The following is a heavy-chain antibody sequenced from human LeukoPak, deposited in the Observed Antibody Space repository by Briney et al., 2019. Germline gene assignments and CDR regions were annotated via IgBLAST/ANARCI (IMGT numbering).Heavy chain of an antibody. J-gene: IGHJ5*02. CDR2: IYSGGTT. D-gene: IGHD2-21*02. CDR1: GFTVSSNY. CDR3: ARGVTPDWFDP. Sequence: PGGSLRLSCAASGFTVSSNYMSWVRQAPGKGLEWVSVIYSGGTTYYADSVKGRFTISRDNSKNTLYLRMNRLRAEDTAVYYCARGVTPDWFDPWGQGTLVTVSS. V-gene: IGHV3-66*01.